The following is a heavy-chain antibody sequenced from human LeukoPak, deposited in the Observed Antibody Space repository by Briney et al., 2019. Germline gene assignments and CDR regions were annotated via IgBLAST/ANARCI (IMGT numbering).Heavy chain of an antibody. CDR2: IKQDGSKK. CDR1: GFPFSSYW. J-gene: IGHJ4*02. D-gene: IGHD5-24*01. Sequence: GGSLRLSCVASGFPFSSYWMTWVRQAPGKGLEWVANIKQDGSKKSYVDSVKGRSTIPRDNAKNSLYLQMNSLRAEDTAIYYCTRVGYIDEGIDYWGQGTLVTVSS. CDR3: TRVGYIDEGIDY. V-gene: IGHV3-7*04.